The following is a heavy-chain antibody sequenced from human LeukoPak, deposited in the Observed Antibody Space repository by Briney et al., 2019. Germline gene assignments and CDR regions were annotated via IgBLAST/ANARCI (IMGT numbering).Heavy chain of an antibody. CDR2: INHSGST. CDR1: GGSFSGYY. D-gene: IGHD6-13*01. J-gene: IGHJ4*02. V-gene: IGHV4-34*01. CDR3: ARGGVSRVLGY. Sequence: SETLSLTCAVYGGSFSGYYWSWIRQPPGKGLEWIGEINHSGSTNYNPSLKSRVTISVDTSKNQSSLKLSSVTAADTAVYYCARGGVSRVLGYWGQGTLVTVSS.